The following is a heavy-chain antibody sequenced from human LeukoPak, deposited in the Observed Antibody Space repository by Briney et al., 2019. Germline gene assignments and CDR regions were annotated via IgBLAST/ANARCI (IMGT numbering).Heavy chain of an antibody. CDR2: MDPNSGDT. J-gene: IGHJ3*01. D-gene: IGHD2-2*02. V-gene: IGHV1-2*02. Sequence: ASVKVSCKGSGYNFSVYYMHWVRQAPGQGLEWMGWMDPNSGDTIYAPKFQGRVSMTRDTSITTAYMELSSLTFADSAMYYCATRGGLTPNTLAMWGHGTMVTVSS. CDR3: ATRGGLTPNTLAM. CDR1: GYNFSVYY.